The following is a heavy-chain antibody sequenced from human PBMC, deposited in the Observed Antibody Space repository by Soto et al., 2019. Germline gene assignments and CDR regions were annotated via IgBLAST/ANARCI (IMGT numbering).Heavy chain of an antibody. J-gene: IGHJ5*02. CDR2: IYYSGST. D-gene: IGHD2-8*01. CDR1: GGSISSSSYY. Sequence: SETLSLTCTVSGGSISSSSYYWGWIRQPPGKGLEWIGSIYYSGSTYYNPSLKSRVTISVDTSKNQFSLKLSSVTAADTAVYYCARRYCTNGVCYIHWFDPWGQGTLVTVSS. V-gene: IGHV4-39*01. CDR3: ARRYCTNGVCYIHWFDP.